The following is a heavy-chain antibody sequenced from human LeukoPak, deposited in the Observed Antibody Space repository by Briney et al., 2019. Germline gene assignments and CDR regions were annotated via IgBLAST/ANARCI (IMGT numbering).Heavy chain of an antibody. V-gene: IGHV4-59*01. CDR3: ARGGGMGHYYYYMDV. D-gene: IGHD5-24*01. CDR1: GGPIISYH. CDR2: IYYSGST. J-gene: IGHJ6*03. Sequence: SETLPLTCSVSGGPIISYHWSWIRQPPGRGLEWIGYIYYSGSTNYNPSLKSRVTISVDTSKNQFSLKLSSVTAADTAVYYCARGGGMGHYYYYMDVWGKGTTVTISS.